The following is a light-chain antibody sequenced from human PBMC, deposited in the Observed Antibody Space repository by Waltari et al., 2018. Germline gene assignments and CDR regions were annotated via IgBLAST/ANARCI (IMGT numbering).Light chain of an antibody. Sequence: QSALTHPASVSGSPGQSVTILCAGTSIDVGGYNSVLWYQEHPGQAPRVIIYDVSDRPSGVSDRFSGSKSGNTASLTISGLQAEDEADYYCSSQSSNDVVLFGGGTKLTVL. CDR1: SIDVGGYNS. CDR3: SSQSSNDVVL. CDR2: DVS. V-gene: IGLV2-14*01. J-gene: IGLJ2*01.